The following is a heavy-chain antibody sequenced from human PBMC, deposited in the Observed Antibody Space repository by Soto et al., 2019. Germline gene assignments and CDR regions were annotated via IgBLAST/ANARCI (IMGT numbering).Heavy chain of an antibody. CDR3: SLFGHLFGFDP. Sequence: PGGSLRLSFTASGFTFGDYAMSWFRQAPGKGLEWVGFIRSKAYGGTTEYAASVKGRFTISRDDSKSIAYLQMNSLKTEDTAVYYCSLFGHLFGFDPWGQGTLVTVSS. V-gene: IGHV3-49*03. CDR2: IRSKAYGGTT. CDR1: GFTFGDYA. J-gene: IGHJ5*02. D-gene: IGHD3-3*01.